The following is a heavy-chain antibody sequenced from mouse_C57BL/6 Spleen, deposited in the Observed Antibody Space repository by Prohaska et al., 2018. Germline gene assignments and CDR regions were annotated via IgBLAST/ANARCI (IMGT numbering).Heavy chain of an antibody. J-gene: IGHJ4*01. Sequence: QSHGKSLEWIGLVYPYNGGTSYNQKFKGKATLTVDTSSSTAYMELNSLTSEDSAVYYCARGEMAGYYYGSSYEMDYWGQGTSVTVSS. CDR3: ARGEMAGYYYGSSYEMDY. CDR2: VYPYNGGT. V-gene: IGHV1-36*01. D-gene: IGHD1-1*01.